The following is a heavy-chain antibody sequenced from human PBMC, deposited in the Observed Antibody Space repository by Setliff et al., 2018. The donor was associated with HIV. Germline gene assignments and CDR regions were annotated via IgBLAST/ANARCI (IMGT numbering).Heavy chain of an antibody. J-gene: IGHJ6*02. CDR1: GFTFDDYA. CDR3: ARSEDKRISVIRVGRGAMDV. CDR2: ISWNSDGSDT. D-gene: IGHD3-3*02. V-gene: IGHV3-9*01. Sequence: GGSLRLSCAASGFTFDDYAMHWVRQAPGKGLEWVSGISWNSDGSDTNYADSVKGRFTTSRDNAKNTMYLQMNSLRAEDTAVYYCARSEDKRISVIRVGRGAMDVWGQGTTVTVSS.